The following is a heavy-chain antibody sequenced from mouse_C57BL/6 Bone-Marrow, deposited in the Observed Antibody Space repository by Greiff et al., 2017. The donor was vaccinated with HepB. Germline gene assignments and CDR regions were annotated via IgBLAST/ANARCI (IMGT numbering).Heavy chain of an antibody. V-gene: IGHV1-59*01. CDR2: IDPSDSYT. CDR1: GYTFTSYW. D-gene: IGHD1-1*01. J-gene: IGHJ1*03. Sequence: VQLQQPGAELVRPGTSVKLSCKASGYTFTSYWMHWVKQRPGQGLEWIGVIDPSDSYTNYNQKFKGKATLTVDTSSSTAYMQLSSLTSEDSAVYYCARDLLLRPRYFDVWGTGTTVTVSS. CDR3: ARDLLLRPRYFDV.